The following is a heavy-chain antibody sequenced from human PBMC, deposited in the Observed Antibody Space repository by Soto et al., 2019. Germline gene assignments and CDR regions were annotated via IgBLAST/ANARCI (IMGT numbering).Heavy chain of an antibody. V-gene: IGHV1-2*04. CDR1: GYTFTDYY. CDR2: INPNSGGT. D-gene: IGHD6-13*01. CDR3: ASGKQKQLDGALDY. J-gene: IGHJ4*02. Sequence: QVQLVQSGTEVKKPGASVKVSCKASGYTFTDYYMHWVRQAHGQGLEWMGWINPNSGGTNYAQKIQGWVTMTRDTSISTAYMELSRLTSGDTAVFYCASGKQKQLDGALDYWGQGTMVIVSS.